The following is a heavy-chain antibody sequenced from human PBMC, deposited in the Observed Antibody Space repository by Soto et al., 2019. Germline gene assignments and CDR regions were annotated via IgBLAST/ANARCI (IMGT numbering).Heavy chain of an antibody. CDR2: ISGSGGST. J-gene: IGHJ4*02. D-gene: IGHD1-1*01. Sequence: EVQMLESGGGLVQPGGSLRLSCAASGFKFSSFAMSWVRQAPGKGLEWVSAISGSGGSTHYADSVKGRFTMSRDKSKKSLFLQTNSLRDEDTSRYYCAKNMAGARTSVFDSWGQGTLVTVSS. CDR1: GFKFSSFA. V-gene: IGHV3-23*01. CDR3: AKNMAGARTSVFDS.